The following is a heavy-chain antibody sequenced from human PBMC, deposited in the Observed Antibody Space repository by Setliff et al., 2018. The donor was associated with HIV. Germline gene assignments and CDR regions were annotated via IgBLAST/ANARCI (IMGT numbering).Heavy chain of an antibody. CDR2: INTNTGNP. Sequence: ASVKVSCKASGYTFTSYAMNWVRQAPGQGLEWMGWINTNTGNPTYAQGFTGRFVFSLDTSVSTAYLQISSLKAEDTAVYYCARGTRYNFWSGYRLGYFDLWGRGTLVTVSS. CDR1: GYTFTSYA. D-gene: IGHD3-3*01. V-gene: IGHV7-4-1*02. CDR3: ARGTRYNFWSGYRLGYFDL. J-gene: IGHJ2*01.